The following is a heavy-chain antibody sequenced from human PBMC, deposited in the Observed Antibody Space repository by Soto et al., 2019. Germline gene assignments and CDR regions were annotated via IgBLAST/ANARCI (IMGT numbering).Heavy chain of an antibody. CDR2: IYWDDDK. V-gene: IGHV2-5*02. CDR3: VQSRCGGDCLQSYSSHSYYGLDV. Sequence: QITLKESGPTLVKPTQTLTLTCTFPGFSFSSIGEGVGWIRQPPGKALEWLALIYWDDDKRYSPSLKSNLTITKETSKNQVVLTMTNMDPVDTATYYCVQSRCGGDCLQSYSSHSYYGLDVWGQGTTVTVSS. J-gene: IGHJ6*02. CDR1: GFSFSSIGEG. D-gene: IGHD2-21*02.